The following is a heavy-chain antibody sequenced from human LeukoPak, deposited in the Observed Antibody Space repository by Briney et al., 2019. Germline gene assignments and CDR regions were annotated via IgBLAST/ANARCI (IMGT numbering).Heavy chain of an antibody. J-gene: IGHJ2*01. Sequence: ASVKVSCKASGYTFTSYYMHWVRQAPGQGLEWMGIINPSGGSTSYAQKFQGRVTMTRDTSTSTVYMELSSLRSEDTAVYYCACDGGSGNWYFDLWGRGTLVTVSS. CDR3: ACDGGSGNWYFDL. CDR1: GYTFTSYY. D-gene: IGHD3-16*01. CDR2: INPSGGST. V-gene: IGHV1-46*03.